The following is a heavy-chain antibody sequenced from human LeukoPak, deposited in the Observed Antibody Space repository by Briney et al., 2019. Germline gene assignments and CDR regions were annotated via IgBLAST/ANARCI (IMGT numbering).Heavy chain of an antibody. J-gene: IGHJ4*02. V-gene: IGHV1-24*01. D-gene: IGHD5-24*01. CDR1: GYTLTELS. Sequence: VASVKVSCKVSGYTLTELSMHWVRQAPGKGLEWMGGFDPEDGETIYAQKFQGRVTMTEDTSTDTAYMELSSLRSEDTAVYYCATGVRPPGMATTAFDYWGQGTLVTVSS. CDR2: FDPEDGET. CDR3: ATGVRPPGMATTAFDY.